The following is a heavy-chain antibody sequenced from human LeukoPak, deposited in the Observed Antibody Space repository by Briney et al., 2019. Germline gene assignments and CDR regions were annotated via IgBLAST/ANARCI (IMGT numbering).Heavy chain of an antibody. Sequence: SETLSLTCTVSGGSISSYYWSWIRQPAGEGLEWIGRLHTRGSTHYNPSFKSRATMSVDTSKNQFSLQLNSVTPEDTAVYYCARDGIAARRYNWFDPWGQGTLVTVSS. J-gene: IGHJ5*02. CDR1: GGSISSYY. D-gene: IGHD6-6*01. CDR2: LHTRGST. V-gene: IGHV4-4*07. CDR3: ARDGIAARRYNWFDP.